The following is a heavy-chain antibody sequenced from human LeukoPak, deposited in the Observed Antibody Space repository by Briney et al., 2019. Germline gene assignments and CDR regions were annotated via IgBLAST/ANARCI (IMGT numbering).Heavy chain of an antibody. Sequence: GESLKISCKCSGYSFSNYWIGWVRQMPGKGLEWMAIIYPGDSDTRYSPSFQGPVIISADKSISTAYLQWSSLKASDTAMYYCARLSSNWFPFDCWGHGTLVTV. D-gene: IGHD6-13*01. V-gene: IGHV5-51*01. CDR1: GYSFSNYW. J-gene: IGHJ4*01. CDR2: IYPGDSDT. CDR3: ARLSSNWFPFDC.